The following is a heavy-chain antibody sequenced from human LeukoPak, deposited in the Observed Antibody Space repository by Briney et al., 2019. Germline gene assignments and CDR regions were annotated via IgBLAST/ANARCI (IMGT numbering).Heavy chain of an antibody. Sequence: PSETLSLTCAVYGGSFSGYYWSWIRQPPGKGLEWIGEINHSGSTNYNPSLKSRVTISVDTSKNQFSLKLSSVTAADTAVYYCARRTRYCSGGSCSYYRTLRFDPWGQGTLVTVSS. D-gene: IGHD2-15*01. V-gene: IGHV4-34*01. J-gene: IGHJ5*02. CDR2: INHSGST. CDR1: GGSFSGYY. CDR3: ARRTRYCSGGSCSYYRTLRFDP.